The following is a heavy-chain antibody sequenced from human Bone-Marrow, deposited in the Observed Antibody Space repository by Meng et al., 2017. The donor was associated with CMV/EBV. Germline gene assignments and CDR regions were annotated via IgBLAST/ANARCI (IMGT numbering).Heavy chain of an antibody. CDR2: IYSGGSST. V-gene: IGHV3-23*03. CDR1: GFTFSSYA. D-gene: IGHD2-2*01. J-gene: IGHJ6*02. CDR3: ARDRYQLLNNYYYYGMDV. Sequence: GGSLRLSCAASGFTFSSYAMSWVRQAPGKGLEWVSVIYSGGSSTYYADSVKGRFTISRDNSKNTLYLQMNSLRAEDTAVYYCARDRYQLLNNYYYYGMDVCGQGTTVTVSS.